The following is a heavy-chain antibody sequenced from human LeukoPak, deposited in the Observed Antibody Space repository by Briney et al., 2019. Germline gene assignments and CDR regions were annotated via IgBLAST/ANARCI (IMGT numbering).Heavy chain of an antibody. CDR1: GFTFSSYA. CDR3: ARGGGDGYNFGAFDV. D-gene: IGHD5-24*01. CDR2: ISGSGGST. J-gene: IGHJ3*01. V-gene: IGHV3-23*01. Sequence: GGSLRLSCSASGFTFSSYAMSWVRPAPGKGREWVSAISGSGGSTYYADSVKGRFTISRDNSKNTLYLQMNSLRAEDTAVYYCARGGGDGYNFGAFDVWGQGTMVTVSS.